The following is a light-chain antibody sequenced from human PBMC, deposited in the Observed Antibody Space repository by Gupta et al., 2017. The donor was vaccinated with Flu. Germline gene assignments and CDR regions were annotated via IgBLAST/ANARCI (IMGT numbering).Light chain of an antibody. CDR1: SGSVSTNYY. CDR3: VLFVGSGTYVE. V-gene: IGLV8-61*01. Sequence: QTVVTQEPSFSVSPGGTVTLTCGLSSGSVSTNYYPSWYQQTPGQAPRTLIYNTNIRSSGVPDRFSGSILGNKAALTITGAQADDESDYYCVLFVGSGTYVEFGGGTKLTVL. CDR2: NTN. J-gene: IGLJ2*01.